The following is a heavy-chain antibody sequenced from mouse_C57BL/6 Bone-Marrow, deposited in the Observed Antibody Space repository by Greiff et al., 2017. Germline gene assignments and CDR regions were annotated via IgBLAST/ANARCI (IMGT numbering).Heavy chain of an antibody. D-gene: IGHD2-4*01. Sequence: VQLKQPGAELVMPGASVKLSCKASGYTFTSYWMHWVKQRPGQGLEWIGEIDPSDSYTNYNQKFKGKSTLTVDKSSSTAYMQLSSLTSEDSAVYYCARDDYSWFAYWGQGTLVTVSA. CDR3: ARDDYSWFAY. CDR1: GYTFTSYW. J-gene: IGHJ3*01. V-gene: IGHV1-69*01. CDR2: IDPSDSYT.